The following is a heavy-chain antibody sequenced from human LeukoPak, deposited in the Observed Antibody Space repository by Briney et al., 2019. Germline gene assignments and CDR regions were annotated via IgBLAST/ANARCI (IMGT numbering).Heavy chain of an antibody. CDR3: ARVGKGYCSGGSCYYFDY. Sequence: GSSVKVSCKASGGTFSSYAISWVRQAPGQGLESMGGIIPIFGTANYAQKFQGRVTITADESTSTAYMELSSLRSEDTAVYYCARVGKGYCSGGSCYYFDYWGQGTLVTVSS. V-gene: IGHV1-69*01. D-gene: IGHD2-15*01. CDR1: GGTFSSYA. J-gene: IGHJ4*02. CDR2: IIPIFGTA.